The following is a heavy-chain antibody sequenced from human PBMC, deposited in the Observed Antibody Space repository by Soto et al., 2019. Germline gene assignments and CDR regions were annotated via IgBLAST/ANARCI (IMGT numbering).Heavy chain of an antibody. D-gene: IGHD3-10*01. CDR2: ISYDGSNK. V-gene: IGHV3-30*18. J-gene: IGHJ4*02. CDR3: AKGIAMVRGRYYFDY. Sequence: PGGSLRLSCAASGFTSSSYGMHWVRQAPGKGLEWVAVISYDGSNKYYADSVKGRFTISRDNSKNTLYLQMNSLRAEDTAVYYCAKGIAMVRGRYYFDYWGQGTLVTVSS. CDR1: GFTSSSYG.